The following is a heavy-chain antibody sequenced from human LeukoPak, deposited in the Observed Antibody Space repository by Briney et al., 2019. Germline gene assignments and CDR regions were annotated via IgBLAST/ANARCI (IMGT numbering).Heavy chain of an antibody. D-gene: IGHD3-10*01. V-gene: IGHV1-2*02. CDR3: ASLGAEGYYGSGSLVFDY. CDR1: GYTFTGHY. Sequence: GASVKVSCKASGYTFTGHYMHWVRQAPGQGLEWMGWINPNSGGTNYAQKFQGRVTMTRDTSISTAYMELSRLRSDDTAVYYCASLGAEGYYGSGSLVFDYWGQGTLVTVSS. CDR2: INPNSGGT. J-gene: IGHJ4*02.